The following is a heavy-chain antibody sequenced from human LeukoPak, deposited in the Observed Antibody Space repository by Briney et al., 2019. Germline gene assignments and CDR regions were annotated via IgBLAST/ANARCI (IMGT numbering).Heavy chain of an antibody. CDR1: GFTFSSYV. J-gene: IGHJ4*02. Sequence: PGGSLRLACAASGFTFSSYVMHWVRQAPGKGLEWVAIISYDGSNEYYADSVKGRFTISRDNSKNTLYLQMNSLRAEDTALYYCARDPSRYLDSSGYPDYWGQGTLVTVSS. CDR3: ARDPSRYLDSSGYPDY. CDR2: ISYDGSNE. D-gene: IGHD3-22*01. V-gene: IGHV3-30*04.